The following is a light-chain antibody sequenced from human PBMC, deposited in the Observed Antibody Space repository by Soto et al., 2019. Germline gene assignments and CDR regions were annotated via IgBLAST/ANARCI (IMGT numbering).Light chain of an antibody. V-gene: IGKV3-20*01. CDR1: QSVSNY. J-gene: IGKJ1*01. CDR3: QQYGSSST. Sequence: EFVLTQSPATLSLSPGERATLSCRASQSVSNYLAWYQQKPGQAPRLLIYDAPSRATGIPDRFSGSGSGTDFTLTISRLEPEDSAVYYCQQYGSSSTFGQGTKVDIK. CDR2: DAP.